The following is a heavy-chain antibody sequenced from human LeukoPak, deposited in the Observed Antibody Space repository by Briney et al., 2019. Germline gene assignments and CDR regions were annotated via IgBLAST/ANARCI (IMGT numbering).Heavy chain of an antibody. CDR1: GFAFNNYA. J-gene: IGHJ4*02. CDR3: AKENWGRGERDFDY. Sequence: GGSLRLSCAASGFAFNNYAMSWVRQAPGKGLEWVSTISGSGGSTYYADSVKGRFTISRDYSKNTLNLQMNSLRAEDTAVYYCAKENWGRGERDFDYWGQGTLVTVSS. V-gene: IGHV3-23*01. CDR2: ISGSGGST. D-gene: IGHD3-16*01.